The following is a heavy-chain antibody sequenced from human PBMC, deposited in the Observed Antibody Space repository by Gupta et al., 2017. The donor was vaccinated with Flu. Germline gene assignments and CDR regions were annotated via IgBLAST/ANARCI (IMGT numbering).Heavy chain of an antibody. CDR2: IIVGATT. Sequence: SVRRARGKVREWVSVIIVGATTRYADSVRSRFTISSDTIKNTVYLHTNSLRAEDTGLYYFARDDGREAACLHWGQGTLVTVSS. V-gene: IGHV3-53*01. CDR3: ARDDGREAACLH. J-gene: IGHJ4*02.